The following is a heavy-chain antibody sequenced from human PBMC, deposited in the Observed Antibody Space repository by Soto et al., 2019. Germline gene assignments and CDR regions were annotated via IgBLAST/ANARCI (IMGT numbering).Heavy chain of an antibody. CDR1: GFTFSSYA. V-gene: IGHV3-23*01. Sequence: EVQLLESGGGLVQPGGSLRLSCAASGFTFSSYAMSWVSQAPGKGLEWVSAISGTGGTTYYADSVKGRCTISRDNSRNTLQLQMNSLRAEYTAIYYCAKFFVETGGSSGWPWSFHFWGQGTLVTVSS. CDR3: AKFFVETGGSSGWPWSFHF. CDR2: ISGTGGTT. D-gene: IGHD6-25*01. J-gene: IGHJ4*02.